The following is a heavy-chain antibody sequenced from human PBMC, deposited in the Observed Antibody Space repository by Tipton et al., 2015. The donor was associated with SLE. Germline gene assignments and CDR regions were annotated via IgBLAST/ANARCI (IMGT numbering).Heavy chain of an antibody. CDR3: ARGHIAAGRSALEY. J-gene: IGHJ4*02. Sequence: LRLSCTVSGGSISGYSWTWIRQPPGKGLDWIGYFSYSGTTNYNPPLKSRVTISVDTSKNQFSLRLNAVTAADTAVYYCARGHIAAGRSALEYWGQGTLVTVSS. V-gene: IGHV4-59*01. CDR1: GGSISGYS. CDR2: FSYSGTT. D-gene: IGHD6-6*01.